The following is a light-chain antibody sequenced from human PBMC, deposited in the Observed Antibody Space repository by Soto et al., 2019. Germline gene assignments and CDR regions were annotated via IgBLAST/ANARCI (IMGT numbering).Light chain of an antibody. V-gene: IGKV3-15*01. CDR3: LQYNNWWT. Sequence: DMVMTQSPATLSVSPGERATLSCRASQSVSSSLAWYQQKPGRSPRLLIYGASTRDIGIPARFSGSGSGTEFTLTISSLQSEDFAVYYCLQYNNWWTFGQGTKVEIK. CDR2: GAS. CDR1: QSVSSS. J-gene: IGKJ1*01.